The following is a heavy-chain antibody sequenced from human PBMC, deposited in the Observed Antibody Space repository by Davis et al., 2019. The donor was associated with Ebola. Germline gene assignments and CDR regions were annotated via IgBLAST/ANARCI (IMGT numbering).Heavy chain of an antibody. CDR3: ARGMGQFLEWLSSYMDV. CDR2: IKTDGSIT. Sequence: GESLKISCAASGFTFSRDWIHWVRQAPGKGLVWVSRIKTDGSITTYADSVKGRFTISRDNSKNTVYLQMNTLRAEDTAIYYCARGMGQFLEWLSSYMDVWGRGTTVTVSS. V-gene: IGHV3-74*01. J-gene: IGHJ6*03. D-gene: IGHD3-3*01. CDR1: GFTFSRDW.